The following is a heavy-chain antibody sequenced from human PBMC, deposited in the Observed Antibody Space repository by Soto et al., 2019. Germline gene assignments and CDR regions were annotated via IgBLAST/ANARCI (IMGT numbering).Heavy chain of an antibody. CDR1: GGSFSGYY. Sequence: SETLSLTCAVYGGSFSGYYWSWIRQPPGKGLEWIGEINHSGSTNYNPYLKSRVTISVDTSKNQFSLKLSSVTAADTAVYYCARAYSSSWFDYWGQGTLVTVSS. D-gene: IGHD6-13*01. V-gene: IGHV4-34*01. CDR3: ARAYSSSWFDY. CDR2: INHSGST. J-gene: IGHJ4*02.